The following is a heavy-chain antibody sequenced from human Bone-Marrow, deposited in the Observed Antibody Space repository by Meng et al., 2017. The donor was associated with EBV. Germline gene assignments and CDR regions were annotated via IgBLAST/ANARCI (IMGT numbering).Heavy chain of an antibody. CDR3: AKDLSGRFDP. J-gene: IGHJ5*02. V-gene: IGHV3-30*18. CDR2: IPSDASHNK. CDR1: GFIFGVYG. D-gene: IGHD1-14*01. Sequence: QFGDGGGSVVQPGRSLGFSLVASGFIFGVYGFPWVRQAPGKGPEWVAIIPSDASHNKYYADSVKGRFTISRDNSKNTLYLQMNSLKIEDTAVYYCAKDLSGRFDPWGQGTLVTVSS.